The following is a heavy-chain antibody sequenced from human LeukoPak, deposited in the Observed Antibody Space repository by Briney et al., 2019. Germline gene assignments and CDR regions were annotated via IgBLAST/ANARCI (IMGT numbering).Heavy chain of an antibody. CDR1: GGSISSSSYY. CDR3: ARAKLYGYDY. J-gene: IGHJ4*02. Sequence: SETLSLTCTVSGGSISSSSYYWGWIRQPAGKGLEWIGRIYTSRSTNYSPSLMSRVTMSVDTSKKQFSLKLSSVTAADTAVYYCARAKLYGYDYWGQGTLVTVSS. D-gene: IGHD5-18*01. CDR2: IYTSRST. V-gene: IGHV4-61*02.